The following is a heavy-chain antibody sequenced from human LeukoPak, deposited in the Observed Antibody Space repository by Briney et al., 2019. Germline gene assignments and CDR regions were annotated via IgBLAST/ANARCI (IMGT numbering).Heavy chain of an antibody. Sequence: GASVKVSCKASGGTFSSYAISWVRQAPGQGLEWMGRIIPIFGTANYAQKFQGRVTITTDESTSTAYMELSSLRSEDTAVYYCARDDCSSTSCYRAFDYWGQGTLVTVSS. V-gene: IGHV1-69*05. CDR1: GGTFSSYA. CDR3: ARDDCSSTSCYRAFDY. CDR2: IIPIFGTA. J-gene: IGHJ4*02. D-gene: IGHD2-2*02.